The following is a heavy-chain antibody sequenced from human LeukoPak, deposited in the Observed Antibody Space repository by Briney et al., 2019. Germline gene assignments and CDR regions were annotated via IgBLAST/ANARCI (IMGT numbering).Heavy chain of an antibody. CDR3: ARVWDYDILTGLTTDFDY. CDR2: INSDGSST. J-gene: IGHJ4*02. D-gene: IGHD3-9*01. V-gene: IGHV3-74*01. CDR1: RFTFSSYW. Sequence: PGGSLRLSCAASRFTFSSYWMHWVRQAPGKGLVWVSRINSDGSSTSYADSVKGRFTISRDNAKNTLYLQMNSLRAEDTAVYYCARVWDYDILTGLTTDFDYWGQGTLVTVSS.